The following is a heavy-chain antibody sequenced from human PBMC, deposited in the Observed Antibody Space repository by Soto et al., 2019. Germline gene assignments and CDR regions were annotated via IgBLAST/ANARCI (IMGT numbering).Heavy chain of an antibody. V-gene: IGHV3-15*06. D-gene: IGHD3-22*01. Sequence: GSLRLSCAASGFTFADAWMSWVRQAPGKGLEWVGRIEANSGGGTLTYAAPVKGRFRISRDDSKNTVFLQMNSLQTEDTAVYFCTADLELSSGYGHDYWGQGT. J-gene: IGHJ4*02. CDR1: GFTFADAW. CDR3: TADLELSSGYGHDY. CDR2: IEANSGGGTL.